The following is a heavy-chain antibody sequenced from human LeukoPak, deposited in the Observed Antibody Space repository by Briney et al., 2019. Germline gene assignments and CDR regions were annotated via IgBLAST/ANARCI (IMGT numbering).Heavy chain of an antibody. CDR1: GFTFSSYS. D-gene: IGHD1-26*01. CDR2: ISSSSRYI. V-gene: IGHV3-21*01. Sequence: GGSLRLSCAAYGFTFSSYSMNWVRQAPGKGLEWVSSISSSSRYINYADSVKGRFTISRDNAKNTLYLQRSSLRAEDTAVYYCARNDLVEINWSDPWGEGNLVTVSS. CDR3: ARNDLVEINWSDP. J-gene: IGHJ5*02.